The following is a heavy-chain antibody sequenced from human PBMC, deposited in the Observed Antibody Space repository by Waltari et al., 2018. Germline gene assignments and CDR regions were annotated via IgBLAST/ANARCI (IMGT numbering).Heavy chain of an antibody. CDR1: YWSISSRSYY. CDR3: ARVLIRTSGLNFDS. CDR2: IYYSGSS. J-gene: IGHJ4*02. Sequence: QQESGPSLVKPSETLSLTCTVSYWSISSRSYYWGWIRLAPGKGLEWIGHIYYSGSSYHNPSLKSRITMSVDLSKNQFSLTLSSVTAADTAVYYCARVLIRTSGLNFDSWGQGSLVAVSS. D-gene: IGHD3-16*01. V-gene: IGHV4-39*07.